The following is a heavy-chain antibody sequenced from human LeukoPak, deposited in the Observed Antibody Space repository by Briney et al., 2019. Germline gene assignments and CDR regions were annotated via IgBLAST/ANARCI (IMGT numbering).Heavy chain of an antibody. D-gene: IGHD3-22*01. V-gene: IGHV4-38-2*01. Sequence: SETLSLTCAVSGYSISSGYYWGWIRQPPGKVLEWIGSIYHSGSTYYNPSLKSRVTISVDTSKNQFSLKLSSVTAADTAVYYCARQDYYDSSGYYSPTDFDYWGQGTLVTVSS. CDR3: ARQDYYDSSGYYSPTDFDY. CDR1: GYSISSGYY. CDR2: IYHSGST. J-gene: IGHJ4*02.